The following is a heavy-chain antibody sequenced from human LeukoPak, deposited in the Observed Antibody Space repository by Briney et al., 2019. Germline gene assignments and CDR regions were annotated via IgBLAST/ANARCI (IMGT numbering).Heavy chain of an antibody. V-gene: IGHV1-8*01. Sequence: ASVKVSCKASGYTFTNYDLNWVRQATGQGPEWIRWMNPNSGNTGYAQKFQGRVTLTRSTSISTAYMELRSLTSEDTAVYYCARDYGGNSGWFDPWGQGTLVTVSS. D-gene: IGHD4-23*01. CDR3: ARDYGGNSGWFDP. CDR2: MNPNSGNT. J-gene: IGHJ5*02. CDR1: GYTFTNYD.